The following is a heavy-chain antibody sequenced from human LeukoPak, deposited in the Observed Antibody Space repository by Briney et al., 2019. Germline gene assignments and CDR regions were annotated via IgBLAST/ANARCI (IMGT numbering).Heavy chain of an antibody. J-gene: IGHJ4*02. CDR2: IYYSGST. CDR3: ARDAPAWYFDY. D-gene: IGHD2-2*01. Sequence: RSSETLSLTCTVSGGSISSHYWSWIRQPPGKGLEWIGYIYYSGSTNYNPSLKSRVTISVDTSKNQFSLKLSSVTAADTAVYYCARDAPAWYFDYWGQGTLVTVSS. CDR1: GGSISSHY. V-gene: IGHV4-59*11.